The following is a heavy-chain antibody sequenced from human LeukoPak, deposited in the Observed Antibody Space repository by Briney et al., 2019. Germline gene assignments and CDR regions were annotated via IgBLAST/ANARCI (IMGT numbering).Heavy chain of an antibody. D-gene: IGHD3-22*01. J-gene: IGHJ4*02. Sequence: ASVKVSCKASGYTFTSYYMHWVRQAPGQGLEWMGIINPSGGSTSYAQKFQGRVTITADKSTSTAYMELSSLRSEDTAVYYCARERRPYYYDSSGYFATAFDYWGQGTLVTVSS. CDR3: ARERRPYYYDSSGYFATAFDY. CDR2: INPSGGST. V-gene: IGHV1-46*01. CDR1: GYTFTSYY.